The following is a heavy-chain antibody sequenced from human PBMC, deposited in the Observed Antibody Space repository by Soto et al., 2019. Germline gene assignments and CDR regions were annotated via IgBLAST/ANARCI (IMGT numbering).Heavy chain of an antibody. Sequence: GGSLRLSCSASGFTFSSYSMSWVRQAPGKGLEWVSAISGSGGSTYYADSVKGRFTISRDNSKNTLYLQMNSLRDEDTAVYYCARTLAGTVNNYYYGLDVWGQGTTVTVSS. CDR2: ISGSGGST. CDR1: GFTFSSYS. J-gene: IGHJ6*02. CDR3: ARTLAGTVNNYYYGLDV. D-gene: IGHD4-17*01. V-gene: IGHV3-23*01.